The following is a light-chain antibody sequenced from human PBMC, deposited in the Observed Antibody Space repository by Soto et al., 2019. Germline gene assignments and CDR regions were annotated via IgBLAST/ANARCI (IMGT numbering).Light chain of an antibody. CDR1: QSISSSY. Sequence: EIVLTQSPGTLSLSPGERATLSCRASQSISSSYLAWYQQKPGQAPRLLVYGASSRATVTPDRFSGSGSGTDFTLTISRLEPEDFAVYYCQQYGSSRFTFGPGTKVDIK. J-gene: IGKJ3*01. CDR2: GAS. CDR3: QQYGSSRFT. V-gene: IGKV3-20*01.